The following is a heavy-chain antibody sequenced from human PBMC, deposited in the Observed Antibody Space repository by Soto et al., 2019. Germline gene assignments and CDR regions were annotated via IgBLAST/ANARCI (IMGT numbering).Heavy chain of an antibody. V-gene: IGHV3-7*05. CDR2: IKQDGSEK. J-gene: IGHJ6*02. D-gene: IGHD4-17*01. CDR1: GFTFSSYW. CDR3: ARDDYGDYQTLRGYYYYYGMDV. Sequence: GGSLRLSCAASGFTFSSYWMSWVRQAPGKGLEWVANIKQDGSEKYYVDSVKGRFTISRDNAKNSLYLQMNSLRAEDTAVYYCARDDYGDYQTLRGYYYYYGMDVWGQGTTVTVSS.